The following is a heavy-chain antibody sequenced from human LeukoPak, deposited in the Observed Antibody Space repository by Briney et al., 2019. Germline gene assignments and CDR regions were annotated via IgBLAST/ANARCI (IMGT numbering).Heavy chain of an antibody. D-gene: IGHD5-12*01. CDR2: AYYSGST. CDR1: GGSFSSFY. J-gene: IGHJ4*02. V-gene: IGHV4-59*08. CDR3: ARRYGGYANFDY. Sequence: PSETLSLTCAASGGSFSSFYWSWIRQPPGKGLEWVGYAYYSGSTNYNPSSKSRVTISVDMSKNQFSLKLSSVTAADTAVYYCARRYGGYANFDYWGRGTLVSVSS.